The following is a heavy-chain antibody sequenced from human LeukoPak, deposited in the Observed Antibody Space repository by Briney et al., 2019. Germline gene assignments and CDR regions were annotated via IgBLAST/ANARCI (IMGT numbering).Heavy chain of an antibody. CDR3: ASSDTVTDANWFDP. CDR2: IYYSGST. V-gene: IGHV4-59*01. Sequence: SETLSLTCTVSGGSISSYYWSWIRHPPGKGLEWIGYIYYSGSTNYNPSLKSRVTISVDTSKNQFSLKLSSVTAADTAVYYCASSDTVTDANWFDPWGQGTLVTVSS. D-gene: IGHD4-11*01. CDR1: GGSISSYY. J-gene: IGHJ5*02.